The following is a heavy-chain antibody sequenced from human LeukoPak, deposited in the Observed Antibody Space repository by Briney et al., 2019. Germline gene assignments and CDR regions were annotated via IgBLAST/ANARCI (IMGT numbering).Heavy chain of an antibody. J-gene: IGHJ4*02. CDR1: GGSMSSYY. Sequence: SETLSLTCTVSGGSMSSYYWSWIRQPPGKGPEWIGYIYYSGSTNYNPSLQSRVTISVDTSKNQFSLNLSSVTAADTAVYYCASGWHYGGYHYFDYWGQGTLVTVSS. CDR2: IYYSGST. CDR3: ASGWHYGGYHYFDY. V-gene: IGHV4-59*08. D-gene: IGHD1-26*01.